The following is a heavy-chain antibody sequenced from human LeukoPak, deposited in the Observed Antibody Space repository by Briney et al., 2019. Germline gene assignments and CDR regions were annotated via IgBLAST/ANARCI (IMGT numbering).Heavy chain of an antibody. J-gene: IGHJ4*02. CDR3: ARQYYDRTGYYYFDN. CDR1: GDAITGSSYY. CDR2: MYYSGST. D-gene: IGHD3-22*01. Sequence: PSETLSLTCTVSGDAITGSSYYWGWIRQPPGKGLEWIGSMYYSGSTFSNPSLRSRVNMSADTSKNRFSLKLSSVTAADTAVYYCARQYYDRTGYYYFDNWSQGTQATVSS. V-gene: IGHV4-39*01.